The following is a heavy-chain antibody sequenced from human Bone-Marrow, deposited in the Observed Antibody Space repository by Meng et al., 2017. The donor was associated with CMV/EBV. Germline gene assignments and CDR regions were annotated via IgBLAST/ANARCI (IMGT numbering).Heavy chain of an antibody. CDR3: AGGFLEWLLPFDY. Sequence: GGSLRLSCAASGFTFSDYYMSWIRQAPGKGLEWVSYISSSGSTIYYADSVKGRFTISRDNAKNSLYLQMNSLRAEDTAVYYCAGGFLEWLLPFDYWGQGNLVTVSS. CDR2: ISSSGSTI. V-gene: IGHV3-11*04. CDR1: GFTFSDYY. J-gene: IGHJ4*02. D-gene: IGHD3-3*01.